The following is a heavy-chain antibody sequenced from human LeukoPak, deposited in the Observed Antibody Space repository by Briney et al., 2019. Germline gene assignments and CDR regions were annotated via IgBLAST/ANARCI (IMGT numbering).Heavy chain of an antibody. CDR2: ISGSGGST. J-gene: IGHJ4*02. CDR3: AKHTQWLVLFDY. V-gene: IGHV3-23*01. Sequence: GGSLRLSCAASGFTFSSYAMSWIRQAPGKGLEWVSAISGSGGSTYYADSVKGRFTISRDNSKSTLYLQMNSLRAEDTAVYYCAKHTQWLVLFDYWGQGTLVTVSS. D-gene: IGHD6-19*01. CDR1: GFTFSSYA.